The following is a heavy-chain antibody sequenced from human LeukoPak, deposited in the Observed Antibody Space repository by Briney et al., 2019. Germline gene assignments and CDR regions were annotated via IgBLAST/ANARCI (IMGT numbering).Heavy chain of an antibody. J-gene: IGHJ4*02. CDR3: ARLGRYDYFIDY. V-gene: IGHV4-30-2*01. D-gene: IGHD3-16*01. CDR2: IYHSGST. Sequence: SETLSLTCAVSGGSISSAGYSWSWIRQPPGKGLEWIGYIYHSGSTYYNSSLKSRVTISVDRPKNQFSLKLTSVTAADTAVYYCARLGRYDYFIDYWGQGTLVTVSS. CDR1: GGSISSAGYS.